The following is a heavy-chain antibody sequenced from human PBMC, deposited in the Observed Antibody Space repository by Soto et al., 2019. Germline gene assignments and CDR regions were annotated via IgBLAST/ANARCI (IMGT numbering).Heavy chain of an antibody. CDR3: ASSGDRGDAFDI. CDR2: IYYSGST. Sequence: QLQLQESGPGLVKPSETLSLTCTVSGGSISSSSYYWGWIRQPPGKGLEWIGSIYYSGSTYYNPSLKSRVTISVDTSKNQFSLKLSSVTAADTAVYYCASSGDRGDAFDIWGQGTMVTVSS. D-gene: IGHD1-26*01. V-gene: IGHV4-39*01. J-gene: IGHJ3*02. CDR1: GGSISSSSYY.